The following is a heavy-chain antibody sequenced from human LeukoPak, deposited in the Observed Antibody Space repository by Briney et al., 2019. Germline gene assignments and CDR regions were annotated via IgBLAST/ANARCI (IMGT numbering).Heavy chain of an antibody. J-gene: IGHJ6*02. D-gene: IGHD7-27*01. Sequence: PSETLSLTYTVSGRPISSYCWSWIRQPPGKGLEWMGYIYYSGSNNYNPPLKTRATTPLDTPNNHFFLKLTAVTPAYPAVYNCARGAWGYYYPMDGWGQGTTVTVSS. CDR3: ARGAWGYYYPMDG. V-gene: IGHV4-59*01. CDR1: GRPISSYC. CDR2: IYYSGSN.